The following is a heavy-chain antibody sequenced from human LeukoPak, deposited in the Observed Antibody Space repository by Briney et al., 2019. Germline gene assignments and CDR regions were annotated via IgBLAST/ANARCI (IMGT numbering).Heavy chain of an antibody. D-gene: IGHD3-10*01. CDR1: GFTFSSYW. V-gene: IGHV3-74*01. Sequence: GGSLRLSCAASGFTFSSYWMHWVRQAPGKGLVWVSRINSDGSSTSYADSVKGRFTISRDNSKNTLYLQMNSLRAEDTAVYYCARELAGHYYGSGSSFDYWGQGTLVTVSS. CDR3: ARELAGHYYGSGSSFDY. CDR2: INSDGSST. J-gene: IGHJ4*02.